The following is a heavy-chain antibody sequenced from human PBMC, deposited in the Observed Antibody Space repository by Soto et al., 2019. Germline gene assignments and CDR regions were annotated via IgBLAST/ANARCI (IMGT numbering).Heavy chain of an antibody. CDR3: PRTRDFWSCNVAFDI. CDR2: MYYSGST. V-gene: IGHV4-61*01. Sequence: PLEIRSLTCTVSGGSVRRGSYYWSWIRQPPGKGLEWIGYMYYSGSTNYNPSPKSRVTISLDTSKNQFSLKLSSVNAADTAVYSCPRTRDFWSCNVAFDIWGQGIMVT. CDR1: GGSVRRGSYY. D-gene: IGHD3-3*01. J-gene: IGHJ3*02.